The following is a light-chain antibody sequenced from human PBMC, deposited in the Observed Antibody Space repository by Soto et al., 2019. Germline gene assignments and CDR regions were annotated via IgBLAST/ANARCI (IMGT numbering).Light chain of an antibody. CDR1: QGISSY. V-gene: IGKV1-9*01. Sequence: IQLTQSPSSLSASVGDRVTITCRASQGISSYLAWYQQKPGKAPKLLIYAASTLQSGVPSRFSGSGSGTDFTLTISSLQPEDFATYYCQQLNSYPRLTFGGGTEVEIK. CDR2: AAS. CDR3: QQLNSYPRLT. J-gene: IGKJ4*01.